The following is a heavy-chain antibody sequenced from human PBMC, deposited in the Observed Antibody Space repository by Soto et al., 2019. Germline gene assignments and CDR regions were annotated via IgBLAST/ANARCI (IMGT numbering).Heavy chain of an antibody. CDR2: ISGSGGST. CDR3: AKDRLRDIVVVPAAYYYFDY. V-gene: IGHV3-23*01. CDR1: GFTFSSYA. J-gene: IGHJ4*02. Sequence: PGGSLRLSCAASGFTFSSYAMSWVRQAPGKGLEWVSAISGSGGSTYYADSVKGRFTISRDNSKNTLYLQMNSLRAEDTAVYYCAKDRLRDIVVVPAAYYYFDYWGQGTLVTVSS. D-gene: IGHD2-2*01.